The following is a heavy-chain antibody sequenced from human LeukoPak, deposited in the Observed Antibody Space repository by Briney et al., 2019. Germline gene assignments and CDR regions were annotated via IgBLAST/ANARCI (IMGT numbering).Heavy chain of an antibody. J-gene: IGHJ4*02. D-gene: IGHD7-27*01. Sequence: SVKVSCKASGGTFSSYAISWVRQAPGHGLEWMGRIIPIFGTANYAQKFQGRVTITTDESTSTAYMELSSLRSEDTAVYYCARDRISPRTGDNPYYFDYWGQGTLVTVSS. CDR1: GGTFSSYA. V-gene: IGHV1-69*05. CDR3: ARDRISPRTGDNPYYFDY. CDR2: IIPIFGTA.